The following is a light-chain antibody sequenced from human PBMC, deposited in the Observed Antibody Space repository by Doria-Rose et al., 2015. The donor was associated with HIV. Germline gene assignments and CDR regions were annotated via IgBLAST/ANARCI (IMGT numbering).Light chain of an antibody. CDR1: QSTGSF. Sequence: IRMTQSPPSLSASVGDRVTITCRASQSTGSFLNWYQQKPGKASKLLIYAASSLQNVVPSRFSGSGSGTDFTLTISSLQPEDFATYFCQQSYSTPLTFGGGTKVEIK. CDR2: AAS. V-gene: IGKV1-39*01. J-gene: IGKJ4*01. CDR3: QQSYSTPLT.